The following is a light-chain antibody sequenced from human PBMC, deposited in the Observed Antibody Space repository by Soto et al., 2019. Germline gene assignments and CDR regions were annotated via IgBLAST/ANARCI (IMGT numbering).Light chain of an antibody. Sequence: QSALTQPASVSGSPGQPITISCTGTSSDVGGYNYVSWDQQHPGKAPKLMIYDVSNRPSGVSNRFSGSKSGNTASLTISGLQAEDEADYYCSSYTSSILFGGGTKLTVL. V-gene: IGLV2-14*01. CDR2: DVS. J-gene: IGLJ2*01. CDR3: SSYTSSIL. CDR1: SSDVGGYNY.